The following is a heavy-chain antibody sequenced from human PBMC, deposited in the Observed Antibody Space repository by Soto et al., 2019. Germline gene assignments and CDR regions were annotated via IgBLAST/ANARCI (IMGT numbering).Heavy chain of an antibody. J-gene: IGHJ6*02. D-gene: IGHD2-15*01. CDR3: ARDYSYQRAMDV. CDR1: GFTFCNFA. Sequence: GGSLRLSCAASGFTFCNFATYWVRQAPGKGLEWVTVISYDGSHKYYADSVKGRFTISRDNSKNTLYLQMNNLRAEDSAVYFCARDYSYQRAMDVWGQGTTVTVSS. V-gene: IGHV3-30-3*01. CDR2: ISYDGSHK.